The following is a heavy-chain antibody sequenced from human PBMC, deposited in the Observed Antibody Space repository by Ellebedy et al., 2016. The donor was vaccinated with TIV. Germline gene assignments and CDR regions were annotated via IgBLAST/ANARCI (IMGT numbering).Heavy chain of an antibody. J-gene: IGHJ6*02. Sequence: SETLSLXXAVYGGSFSDYSWNWIRQPPGKGLEWIGEIGHSGSTKYNPSLKSRATISVDTSKNQFSLKLSSVTAADTAVYYCARLELLKGNYYYYYAMDVWGHGTTVTVS. CDR3: ARLELLKGNYYYYYAMDV. CDR2: IGHSGST. CDR1: GGSFSDYS. V-gene: IGHV4-34*01. D-gene: IGHD3-10*01.